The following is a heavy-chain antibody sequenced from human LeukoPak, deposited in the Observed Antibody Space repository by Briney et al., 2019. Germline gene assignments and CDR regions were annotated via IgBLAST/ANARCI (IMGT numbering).Heavy chain of an antibody. CDR1: GGTFSSYT. CDR2: IIPILGIA. CDR3: ARMHYYGSGSYSEIDY. J-gene: IGHJ4*02. Sequence: SVKVSCKASGGTFSSYTISWVRQAPGQGLEWMGRIIPILGIANYAQRFQGRVTITADKSTSTAYMELSSLRSEDTAVYYCARMHYYGSGSYSEIDYWGQGTLVTVSS. D-gene: IGHD3-10*01. V-gene: IGHV1-69*02.